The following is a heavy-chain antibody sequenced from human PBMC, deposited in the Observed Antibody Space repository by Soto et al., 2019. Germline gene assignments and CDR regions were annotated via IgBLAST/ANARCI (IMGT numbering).Heavy chain of an antibody. CDR3: AAIIVVVMSTDY. D-gene: IGHD3-22*01. Sequence: SETLSLTCTVSGGSISSGDYYWSWIRQPPGKGLEWIGYIYYSGSTYYNPSLKSRVTISVDTSKNQFSLKLSSVTAADTAVYYCAAIIVVVMSTDYWGQGTLVTVSS. V-gene: IGHV4-30-4*01. J-gene: IGHJ4*02. CDR1: GGSISSGDYY. CDR2: IYYSGST.